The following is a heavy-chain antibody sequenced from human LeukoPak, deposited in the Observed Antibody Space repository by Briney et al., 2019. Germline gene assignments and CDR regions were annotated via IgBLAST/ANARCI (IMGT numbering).Heavy chain of an antibody. V-gene: IGHV3-15*01. CDR3: TTLSQGYCSSTSCYG. Sequence: PGGSLRLSCAASGFTFSNAWMSWVRQAPGKGLEWVGRIKSKTDGGTTDYAAPMKGRFTISRDDSKNTLYLQMNSLKTEDTAVYYCTTLSQGYCSSTSCYGWGQGTLVTVSS. CDR2: IKSKTDGGTT. J-gene: IGHJ4*02. D-gene: IGHD2-2*01. CDR1: GFTFSNAW.